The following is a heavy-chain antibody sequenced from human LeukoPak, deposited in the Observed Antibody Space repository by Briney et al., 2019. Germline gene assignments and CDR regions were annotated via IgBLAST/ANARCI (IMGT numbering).Heavy chain of an antibody. CDR2: IYYRGST. Sequence: SETLSLTCTVSGGSISSYYWSWIRQPPGKGLEWIGYIYYRGSTNYNPSLKSRVTISVDTSKNQFSLKLSSVTAADTAVYYCARLGYCSSTSCEGVYYYGMDVWGQGTTVTVSS. CDR1: GGSISSYY. CDR3: ARLGYCSSTSCEGVYYYGMDV. J-gene: IGHJ6*02. D-gene: IGHD2-2*01. V-gene: IGHV4-59*12.